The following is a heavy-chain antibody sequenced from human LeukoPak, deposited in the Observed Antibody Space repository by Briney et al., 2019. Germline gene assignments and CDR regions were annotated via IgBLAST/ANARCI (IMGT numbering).Heavy chain of an antibody. J-gene: IGHJ4*02. CDR1: GGTFSSYA. V-gene: IGHV1-18*01. Sequence: ASVKVSCKASGGTFSSYAISWVRQAPGQGLEWMGWISAYNGNTNYAQKLQGRVTMTTDTSTSTAYMELRSLRSDDTAVYYCARDDFWSGSEDYWGQGTLVTVSS. D-gene: IGHD3-3*01. CDR2: ISAYNGNT. CDR3: ARDDFWSGSEDY.